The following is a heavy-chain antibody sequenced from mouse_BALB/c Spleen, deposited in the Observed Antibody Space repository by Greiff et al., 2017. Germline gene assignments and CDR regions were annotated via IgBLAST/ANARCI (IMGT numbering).Heavy chain of an antibody. CDR1: GFSLTNYG. D-gene: IGHD6-1*01. CDR2: IWSGGST. Sequence: QVQLQQSGPGLVQPSQSLSITCPVSGFSLTNYGVHWVRQSPGKGLEWLGVIWSGGSTDYNAAFISRLSISKDNSKSQVFFKMNSLQANDTAIYYCARNHKDYYAMDYWGQGTSVTVSA. V-gene: IGHV2-2*02. J-gene: IGHJ4*01. CDR3: ARNHKDYYAMDY.